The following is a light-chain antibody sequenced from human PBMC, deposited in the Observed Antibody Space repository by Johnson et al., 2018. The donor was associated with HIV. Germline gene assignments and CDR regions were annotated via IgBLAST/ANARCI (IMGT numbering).Light chain of an antibody. CDR2: ANN. CDR3: GGWDTSLTTGGV. J-gene: IGLJ1*01. Sequence: QSVLTQPPSVSAAPGQKVTISCSGSSSNIGSNYVSWYQQLPGTAPRLLISANNERPSDIPDRFSGSKSGTSATLGITGLQTGDEADYYCGGWDTSLTTGGVFGTGTKVTVL. CDR1: SSNIGSNY. V-gene: IGLV1-51*01.